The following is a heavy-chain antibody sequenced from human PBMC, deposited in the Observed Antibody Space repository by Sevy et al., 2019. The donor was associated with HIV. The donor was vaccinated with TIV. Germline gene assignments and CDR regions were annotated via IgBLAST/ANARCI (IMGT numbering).Heavy chain of an antibody. D-gene: IGHD5-12*01. CDR2: ISYDGSNK. Sequence: GGSLRLSCAASGFTFSSYAMHWVRQAPGKGLEWVAVISYDGSNKYYADSVKGRFTISRDNSKNTLYLQMNSLRAEDTAVDYCARGRDGYNSWFDYWGQGTLVTVSS. CDR3: ARGRDGYNSWFDY. CDR1: GFTFSSYA. J-gene: IGHJ4*02. V-gene: IGHV3-30-3*01.